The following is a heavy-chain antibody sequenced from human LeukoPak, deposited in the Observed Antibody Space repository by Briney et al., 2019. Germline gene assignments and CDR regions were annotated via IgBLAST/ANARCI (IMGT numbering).Heavy chain of an antibody. J-gene: IGHJ4*02. CDR3: AKTPMTNGWYYFDY. CDR2: ITNDGRNK. D-gene: IGHD6-19*01. CDR1: GFAFSNYG. Sequence: PGGSLRLSCAASGFAFSNYGMHGLRQAPGKGLEWVAVITNDGRNKYYADSVKGRFTISRDNSKNSAYLQMNSLRGEDTAVYYCAKTPMTNGWYYFDYWGQGSLVTVSS. V-gene: IGHV3-30*18.